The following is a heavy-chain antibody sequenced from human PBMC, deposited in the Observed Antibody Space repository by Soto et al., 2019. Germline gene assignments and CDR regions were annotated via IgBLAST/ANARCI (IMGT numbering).Heavy chain of an antibody. V-gene: IGHV3-74*01. J-gene: IGHJ3*02. CDR2: ISPDGITT. CDR3: ARSTI. CDR1: GFTFSSFS. Sequence: GGSLRLSCAASGFTFSSFSMHWVRQAPGKGLVWVSYISPDGITTTYADSVKGRFTTSRDNAKNTLYLQMNSLRADDTAVYYCARSTIWGQGTLVTVSS.